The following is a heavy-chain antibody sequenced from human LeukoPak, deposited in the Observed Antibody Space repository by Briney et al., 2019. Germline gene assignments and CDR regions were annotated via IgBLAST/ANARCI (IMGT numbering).Heavy chain of an antibody. CDR3: AKSSSGWFWEFDY. D-gene: IGHD6-19*01. V-gene: IGHV3-30*02. Sequence: PGGSLRLPCAASGLTFSSYGMHWVRQAPGKGLEWVAFIRYDGSYKYYADSVKGRFTISRDNSKNTLYLQMNSLRAVDTAVYYCAKSSSGWFWEFDYWGQGSLVTVSS. CDR2: IRYDGSYK. J-gene: IGHJ4*02. CDR1: GLTFSSYG.